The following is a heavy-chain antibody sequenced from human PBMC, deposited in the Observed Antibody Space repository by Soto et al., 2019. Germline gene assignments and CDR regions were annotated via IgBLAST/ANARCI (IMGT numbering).Heavy chain of an antibody. J-gene: IGHJ6*03. V-gene: IGHV3-30*03. CDR1: GFTFSSYG. CDR3: ATSGHMDYYYYYYMDV. D-gene: IGHD6-25*01. Sequence: GGSLRLSCAASGFTFSSYGMHWVRQAPGKGLEWVAVISYDGSNKYYADSVKGRFTISRDNSKNTLYLQMNSLRAEDTAVYYCATSGHMDYYYYYYMDVWGKGTTVTVSS. CDR2: ISYDGSNK.